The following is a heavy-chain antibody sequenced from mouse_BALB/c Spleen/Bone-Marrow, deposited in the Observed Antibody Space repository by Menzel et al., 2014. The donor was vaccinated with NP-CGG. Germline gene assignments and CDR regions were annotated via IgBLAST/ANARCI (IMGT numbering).Heavy chain of an antibody. Sequence: LQESGAELVKPGASVKLSCKASGYTFTSYYMYWVKQRPGQGLEWIGGINPSNGGTNFNEKFKSKATLTVDKSSSTAYMQLSSLTSEDSAVYYCTRYGYDPLYAMDYWGQGTSATVSS. CDR3: TRYGYDPLYAMDY. CDR1: GYTFTSYY. V-gene: IGHV1S81*02. CDR2: INPSNGGT. D-gene: IGHD2-3*01. J-gene: IGHJ4*01.